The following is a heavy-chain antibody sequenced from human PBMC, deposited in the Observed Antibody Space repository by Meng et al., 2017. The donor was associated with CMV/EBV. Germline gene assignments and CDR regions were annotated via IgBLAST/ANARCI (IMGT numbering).Heavy chain of an antibody. CDR1: GDSVPSNSAA. D-gene: IGHD2-15*01. CDR2: TYYWSKWYN. CDR3: ARDKGMVELGSWFDP. J-gene: IGHJ5*02. V-gene: IGHV6-1*01. Sequence: QGQWQQSGPGLVKPPQTLSLTCAISGDSVPSNSAAWNWIRQSPSRGLEWLGRTYYWSKWYNDYAVSVKSRITINPDTSKNQFSLQLNSVTPEDTAVYYCARDKGMVELGSWFDPWGQGTLVTVSS.